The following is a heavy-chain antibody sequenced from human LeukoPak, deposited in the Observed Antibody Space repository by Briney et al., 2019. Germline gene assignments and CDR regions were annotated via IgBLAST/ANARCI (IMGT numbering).Heavy chain of an antibody. CDR2: INPSGGST. D-gene: IGHD5-24*01. CDR1: GYTFTSYY. CDR3: ARDRVATSHFDY. J-gene: IGHJ4*02. Sequence: ASVKVSCKASGYTFTSYYMHWVRQAPGQGLEWMGIINPSGGSTSYAQKFQGRVTMTRDTPMSTVYMELSSLRSEDTAVYYCARDRVATSHFDYWGQGTLVTVSS. V-gene: IGHV1-46*03.